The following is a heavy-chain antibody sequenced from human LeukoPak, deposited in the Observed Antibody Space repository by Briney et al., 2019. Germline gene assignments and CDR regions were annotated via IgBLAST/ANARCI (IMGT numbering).Heavy chain of an antibody. V-gene: IGHV4-30-4*01. J-gene: IGHJ4*02. D-gene: IGHD6-6*01. CDR3: ARGSWSSSIDY. CDR2: IYYSGST. CDR1: GGSISSGDYY. Sequence: SETLSLTCTVSGGSISSGDYYWIWIRQPPGKGPEWIGYIYYSGSTYYNPSLKSRVTISGDTSKNQFSLKVNSVTAADTAVYYCARGSWSSSIDYWAREPWSPSPQ.